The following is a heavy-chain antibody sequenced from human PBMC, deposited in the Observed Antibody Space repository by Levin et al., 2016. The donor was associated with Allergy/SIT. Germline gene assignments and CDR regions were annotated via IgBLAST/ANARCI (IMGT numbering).Heavy chain of an antibody. J-gene: IGHJ3*01. Sequence: GESLKISCAASGFTFSTYGFNWVRQAPGKGLEWVSSISSSNNYMYYGDSAKGRFTISRDNAKNSLYLQMNSLRAEDTAVYYCARLGGQWPSFNDAFDVWGQGTMVTVSS. CDR1: GFTFSTYG. D-gene: IGHD6-19*01. CDR3: ARLGGQWPSFNDAFDV. CDR2: ISSSNNYM. V-gene: IGHV3-21*01.